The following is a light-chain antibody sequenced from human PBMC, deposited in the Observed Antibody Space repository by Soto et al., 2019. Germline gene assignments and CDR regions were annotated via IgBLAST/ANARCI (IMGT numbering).Light chain of an antibody. V-gene: IGKV1-39*01. J-gene: IGKJ5*01. CDR2: VTS. CDR3: QQNYSPPPVT. Sequence: IHMTQSPSSLSAPVGDRVTITYRASQGIANLLHWYQQRPGKAPKLLSNVTSSLRSGVPSRFSGSGFGTDFTLTISSLEPEDFASYYCQQNYSPPPVTFGQRTR. CDR1: QGIANL.